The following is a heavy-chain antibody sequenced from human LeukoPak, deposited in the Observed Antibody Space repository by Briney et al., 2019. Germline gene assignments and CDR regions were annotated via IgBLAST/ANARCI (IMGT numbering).Heavy chain of an antibody. Sequence: PGGSLRLSCAASGFTFSSYEMNWVRQTPGKGLEWVSVIYSGGTTYYADSVKGRVTISRDNSKNTLYLQMNSLRVEDTAVYYCARGAITMVRAWEFDYWGQGTRVTVSS. CDR2: IYSGGTT. V-gene: IGHV3-66*01. CDR3: ARGAITMVRAWEFDY. D-gene: IGHD3-10*01. J-gene: IGHJ4*02. CDR1: GFTFSSYE.